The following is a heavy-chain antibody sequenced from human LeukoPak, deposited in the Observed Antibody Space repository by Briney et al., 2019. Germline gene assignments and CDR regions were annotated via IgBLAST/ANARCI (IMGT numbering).Heavy chain of an antibody. J-gene: IGHJ6*03. CDR2: INPNSGDT. CDR1: GYTFTGYY. D-gene: IGHD2-15*01. CDR3: ARDLTTVADSYYYYYMDV. Sequence: ASVKVSCKASGYTFTGYYMHWVRQAHGQGLEWMGWINPNSGDTNYAQKFQGRVTMTRDTSISTAYMELSRLRSDDTAVYYCARDLTTVADSYYYYYMDVWGKGTTVTVSS. V-gene: IGHV1-2*02.